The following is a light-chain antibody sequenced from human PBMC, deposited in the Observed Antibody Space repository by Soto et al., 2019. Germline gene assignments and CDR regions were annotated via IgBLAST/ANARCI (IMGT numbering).Light chain of an antibody. J-gene: IGKJ1*01. CDR1: QSISSW. V-gene: IGKV1-5*01. CDR2: DAA. Sequence: DIQMTQSPSTMSASVGDRVTITCRASQSISSWLAWYQQKPGKAPKLLIYDAASLKSGVPSRFSGSGSGTEITLTISSLQSDDFATYDGQQYNSYSGTFAQGTKVAIK. CDR3: QQYNSYSGT.